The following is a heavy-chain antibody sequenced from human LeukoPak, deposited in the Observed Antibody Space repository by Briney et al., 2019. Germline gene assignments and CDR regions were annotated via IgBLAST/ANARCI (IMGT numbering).Heavy chain of an antibody. J-gene: IGHJ4*02. CDR2: ISGSGGST. D-gene: IGHD3-10*01. CDR1: GFTFSSYA. V-gene: IGHV3-23*01. Sequence: GSLRLSCAASGFTFSSYAMTWVRQAPGKGLEWVSSISGSGGSTNYADSGKGRFTISRDNSKNTLYLQMNSLRGEDTAVYYCAKGGYYGSGSHYFDYWGQGTLVTVSS. CDR3: AKGGYYGSGSHYFDY.